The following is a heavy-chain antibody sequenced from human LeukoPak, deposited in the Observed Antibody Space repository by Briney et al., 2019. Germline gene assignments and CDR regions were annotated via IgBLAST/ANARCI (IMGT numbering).Heavy chain of an antibody. D-gene: IGHD2-2*02. CDR1: GFTFSFYG. Sequence: QPGGSLRLPCAASGFTFSFYGMHWVRQAPGKGLEWVAFIQYDGSYKFYADSVQGRFSISRDNSKNTLFLQMNSLRADDTAVYYCANTSDQLLYSKFDFWGQGTLVTVSS. V-gene: IGHV3-30*02. J-gene: IGHJ4*02. CDR3: ANTSDQLLYSKFDF. CDR2: IQYDGSYK.